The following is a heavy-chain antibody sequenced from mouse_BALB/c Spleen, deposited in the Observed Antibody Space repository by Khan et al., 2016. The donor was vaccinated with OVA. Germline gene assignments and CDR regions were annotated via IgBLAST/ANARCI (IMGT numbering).Heavy chain of an antibody. Sequence: QVQLQQSGAELVRPGASVKLSCKTSGYTFTSYLIHWVNQKPGQGLEWIARIYPGTGNTYYNEKFKGKATLTADKSSSTAYMQLSSLNSEDSAVFDCARGEYDSSALDYWGQGTSVTVSS. CDR3: ARGEYDSSALDY. V-gene: IGHV1-76*01. CDR1: GYTFTSYL. CDR2: IYPGTGNT. D-gene: IGHD2-10*02. J-gene: IGHJ4*01.